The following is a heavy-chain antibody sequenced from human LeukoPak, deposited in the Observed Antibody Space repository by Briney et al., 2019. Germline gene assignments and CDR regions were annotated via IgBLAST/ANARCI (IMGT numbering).Heavy chain of an antibody. CDR2: ITSSSSYI. D-gene: IGHD1-26*01. Sequence: GGSLRLSCAASGFTFSSYTINWVRQAPGKGLEWVSSITSSSSYINYADSPKGRFTISRDNAKNSLYLQMNSLRAEDTAVYYCARVLLGATTINYYYYYMDVWGKGTTVTVSS. CDR3: ARVLLGATTINYYYYYMDV. V-gene: IGHV3-21*01. J-gene: IGHJ6*03. CDR1: GFTFSSYT.